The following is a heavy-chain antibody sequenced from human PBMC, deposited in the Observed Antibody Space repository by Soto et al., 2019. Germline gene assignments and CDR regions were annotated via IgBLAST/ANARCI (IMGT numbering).Heavy chain of an antibody. V-gene: IGHV5-51*01. CDR1: GYSFTSYW. D-gene: IGHD2-15*01. CDR3: ARRDCSGGSCYSNWFDP. J-gene: IGHJ5*02. CDR2: IYPGDSDT. Sequence: GESLKISCKGSGYSFTSYWIGWVRQMPGKGLEWMGIIYPGDSDTRYSPSFQGQVTISADKSISTAYLQWSSLNAADTAMYYCARRDCSGGSCYSNWFDPWGQGTLVTVSS.